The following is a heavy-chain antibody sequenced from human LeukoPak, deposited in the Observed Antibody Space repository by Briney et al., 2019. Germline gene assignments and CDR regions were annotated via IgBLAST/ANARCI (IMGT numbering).Heavy chain of an antibody. D-gene: IGHD3-3*01. J-gene: IGHJ4*02. CDR3: ARSGIFGILTYFDS. CDR2: ISYDGTNK. CDR1: GFALRTYA. V-gene: IGHV3-30*04. Sequence: GGSLRLSCAASGFALRTYAMHWVRQAPGKGLEWVAVISYDGTNKYYTNSVKARFTISRDFSKNTLYLQMNSLRAEDTAIYYCARSGIFGILTYFDSWGQGTLVTVSS.